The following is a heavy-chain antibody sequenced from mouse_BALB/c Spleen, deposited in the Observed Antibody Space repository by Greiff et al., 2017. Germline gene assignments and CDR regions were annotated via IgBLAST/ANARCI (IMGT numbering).Heavy chain of an antibody. D-gene: IGHD2-14*01. Sequence: QVQLQQSGAELVRPGSSVKISCKASGYAFSSYWMNWVKQKPGQGLEWIGQIYPGDGDTNYNGKFKGKATLTADTSSSTAYMQLSSLTSEDSAVYFCARDRYVAMDYWGQGTSVTVSS. CDR3: ARDRYVAMDY. J-gene: IGHJ4*01. CDR1: GYAFSSYW. V-gene: IGHV1-80*01. CDR2: IYPGDGDT.